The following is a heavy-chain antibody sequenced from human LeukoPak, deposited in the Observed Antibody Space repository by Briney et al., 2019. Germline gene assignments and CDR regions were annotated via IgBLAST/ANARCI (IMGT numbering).Heavy chain of an antibody. V-gene: IGHV4-39*01. D-gene: IGHD3-22*01. J-gene: IGHJ4*02. Sequence: KPSETLSLTCTVSVGSISSSSYYWGWLRQAPGKGLEWIGSVYYSGIAYYNPSLKSRVTVSVDTSKNQFSLKLSSVTAADTAVYLCARQTERFHGSSGYYDYWGQGTLVTVSS. CDR3: ARQTERFHGSSGYYDY. CDR2: VYYSGIA. CDR1: VGSISSSSYY.